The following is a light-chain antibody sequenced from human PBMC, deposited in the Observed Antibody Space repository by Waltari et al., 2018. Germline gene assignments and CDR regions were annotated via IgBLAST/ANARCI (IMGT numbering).Light chain of an antibody. V-gene: IGKV1-39*01. CDR3: QQSYTTPWT. Sequence: DIQMTQSPSSLSASVGDRVTITCRASQSISNYLNWYQQKPGKAPKLLIYAASNLQSGVPSGFSGSGSGTDFTLTISSLQPEDFATYYCQQSYTTPWTFGQGTKVEIK. CDR1: QSISNY. J-gene: IGKJ1*01. CDR2: AAS.